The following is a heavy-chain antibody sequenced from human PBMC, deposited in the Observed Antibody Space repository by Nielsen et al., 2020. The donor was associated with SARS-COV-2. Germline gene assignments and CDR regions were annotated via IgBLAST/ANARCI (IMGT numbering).Heavy chain of an antibody. Sequence: GESLKISCAASGFTFSSYGMHWVRQAPGKGLEWVAVISYDGSNKYYADSVKGRFTISRDNSKNTLYLQMNSLRAEDTAVYYCARDRSYCTNGVCVRDVLPTNWFDPWGQGTLVTVSS. CDR1: GFTFSSYG. V-gene: IGHV3-30*03. CDR3: ARDRSYCTNGVCVRDVLPTNWFDP. J-gene: IGHJ5*02. CDR2: ISYDGSNK. D-gene: IGHD2-8*01.